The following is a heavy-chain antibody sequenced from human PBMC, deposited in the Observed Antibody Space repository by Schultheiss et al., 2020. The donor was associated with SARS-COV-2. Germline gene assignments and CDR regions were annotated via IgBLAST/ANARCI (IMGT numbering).Heavy chain of an antibody. Sequence: GGSLRLSCAASGFTFSSYAMSWVRQTPGKGLERISAISITGGRTYYAESVKGRFTISRDNSKNTLYLQMNSLRAEDTAVYYCAKPLLEHGDYYGMDVWGQGTTVTVSS. J-gene: IGHJ6*02. CDR2: ISITGGRT. CDR3: AKPLLEHGDYYGMDV. CDR1: GFTFSSYA. V-gene: IGHV3-23*01.